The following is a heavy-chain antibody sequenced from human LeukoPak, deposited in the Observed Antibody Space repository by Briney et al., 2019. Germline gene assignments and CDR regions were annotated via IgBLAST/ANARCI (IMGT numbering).Heavy chain of an antibody. CDR1: GFTFDDYA. CDR2: ISWNSGSI. V-gene: IGHV3-9*01. D-gene: IGHD4-11*01. CDR3: AKDIRPDYSNYVYESDAFDI. Sequence: PGGSLRLSCAASGFTFDDYAMHWVRHAPGKGLEWVSGISWNSGSIGYADSVKGRFTISRDNAKNSLYLQMNSLRAEDTALYYCAKDIRPDYSNYVYESDAFDIWGQGTMVTVSS. J-gene: IGHJ3*02.